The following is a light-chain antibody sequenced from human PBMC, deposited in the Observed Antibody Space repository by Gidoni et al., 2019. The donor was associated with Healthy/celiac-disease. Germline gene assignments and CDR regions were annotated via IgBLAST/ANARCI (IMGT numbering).Light chain of an antibody. CDR3: SSYTSSSTWV. J-gene: IGLJ3*02. CDR1: SSDVGGYNY. CDR2: DVS. V-gene: IGLV2-14*01. Sequence: SALTQPAPVSGSPGQPITISCTGTSSDVGGYNYVSWYQQHPGKAPKLMIYDVSNRPSGVSNRFSGSKSGNTASLTISGLQAEDEADYYCSSYTSSSTWVFGGGTKLTVL.